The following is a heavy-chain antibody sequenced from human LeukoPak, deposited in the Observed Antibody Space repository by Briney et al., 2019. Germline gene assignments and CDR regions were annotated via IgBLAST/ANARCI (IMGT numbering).Heavy chain of an antibody. CDR1: GFTFSSYW. Sequence: GGSLRLSCAASGFTFSSYWMSWVRQAPGKGLEWVTNIKQDGSEKHYVDSVKGRFTISRDNSKNTLYLQMNSLRAEDTAVYYCAKDWDDFWSGYSPLYFDYWGQGTLVTVSS. V-gene: IGHV3-7*03. J-gene: IGHJ4*02. CDR3: AKDWDDFWSGYSPLYFDY. D-gene: IGHD3-3*01. CDR2: IKQDGSEK.